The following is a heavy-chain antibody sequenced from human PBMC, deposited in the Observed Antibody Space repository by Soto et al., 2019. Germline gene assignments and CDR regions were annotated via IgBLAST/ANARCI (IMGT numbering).Heavy chain of an antibody. CDR3: ARGGELRWFDP. Sequence: PSETLSLTCTVSGGSISSYYWSWIRQPPGKGLEWIGYIYYSGSTNYNPSLKSRVTISVDTSKNQFSLKLSSVTAADTAVYYCARGGELRWFDPWGQGTLVTVSS. J-gene: IGHJ5*02. CDR1: GGSISSYY. D-gene: IGHD1-7*01. V-gene: IGHV4-59*01. CDR2: IYYSGST.